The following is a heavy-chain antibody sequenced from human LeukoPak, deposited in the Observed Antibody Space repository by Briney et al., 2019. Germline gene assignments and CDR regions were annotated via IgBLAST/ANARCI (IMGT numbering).Heavy chain of an antibody. V-gene: IGHV3-30*18. CDR3: AKEPTSYSSGWYFHH. D-gene: IGHD6-25*01. Sequence: GGSLRLSCAASGFIFSNYGMHWVRQAPGKGLEWVAVISHDGRTEFYADSVKGRFTISRDNSRNTLDLQMFSLRAEDTAVYYCAKEPTSYSSGWYFHHWGQGTLVTVSS. CDR2: ISHDGRTE. J-gene: IGHJ1*01. CDR1: GFIFSNYG.